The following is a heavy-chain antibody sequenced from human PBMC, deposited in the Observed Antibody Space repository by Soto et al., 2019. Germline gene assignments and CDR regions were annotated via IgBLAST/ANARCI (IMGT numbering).Heavy chain of an antibody. Sequence: SETLSLTCTVSGGSISSGGYYWSWIRQHPGKGLEWIGYIYYSGSTYYNPSLKSRVTISVDTSKNQFSLKLSSVTAADTAVYYRARDQTTVTTPYYYGMDVWGQGTTVTVS. D-gene: IGHD4-4*01. CDR3: ARDQTTVTTPYYYGMDV. J-gene: IGHJ6*02. CDR1: GGSISSGGYY. V-gene: IGHV4-31*03. CDR2: IYYSGST.